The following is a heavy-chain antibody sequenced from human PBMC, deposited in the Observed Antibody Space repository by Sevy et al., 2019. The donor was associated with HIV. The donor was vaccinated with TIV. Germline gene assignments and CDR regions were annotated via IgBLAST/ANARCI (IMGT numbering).Heavy chain of an antibody. Sequence: ASVKVSCKASGYTFTSYAMNWVRQAPGQGLEWMGWINTNTGNPTYPQGFTGRFVFSLDTSVSTAYLQISSLKAEDTAVYYCARGQGYRTHYYDSSGYYPFDYWGQGTLVTVSS. CDR1: GYTFTSYA. D-gene: IGHD3-22*01. J-gene: IGHJ4*02. CDR3: ARGQGYRTHYYDSSGYYPFDY. V-gene: IGHV7-4-1*02. CDR2: INTNTGNP.